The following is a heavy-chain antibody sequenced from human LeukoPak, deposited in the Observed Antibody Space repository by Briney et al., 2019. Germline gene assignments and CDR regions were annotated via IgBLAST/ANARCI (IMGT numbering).Heavy chain of an antibody. Sequence: GEPLKISCKGSGYSFTSYWIAWGRQMPGEGLEWVGNIYPGDSDRRYRPSFQGLVTISADKSVSTAYLQWSSLRASDTAIYYCVVQAALGTSGVWGQGTTVTVSS. V-gene: IGHV5-51*01. J-gene: IGHJ6*02. D-gene: IGHD3-10*01. CDR2: IYPGDSDR. CDR3: VVQAALGTSGV. CDR1: GYSFTSYW.